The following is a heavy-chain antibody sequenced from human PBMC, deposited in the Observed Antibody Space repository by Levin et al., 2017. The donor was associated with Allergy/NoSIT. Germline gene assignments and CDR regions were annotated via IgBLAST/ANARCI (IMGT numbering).Heavy chain of an antibody. CDR2: IYYSGNT. CDR1: GGSISSYH. Sequence: SCIVSGGSISSYHWSWIRQPPGKGLEWIGYIYYSGNTNYNPSLKSRVTISVDTSKNQFSLTLNSVTAADTAVYYCARDRVVASSGTYYYYGMAVWGQGTTVTVSS. V-gene: IGHV4-59*01. J-gene: IGHJ6*02. CDR3: ARDRVVASSGTYYYYGMAV. D-gene: IGHD2-15*01.